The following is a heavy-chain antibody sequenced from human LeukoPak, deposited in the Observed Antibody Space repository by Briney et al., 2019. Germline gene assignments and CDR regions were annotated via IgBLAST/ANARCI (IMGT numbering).Heavy chain of an antibody. V-gene: IGHV3-48*03. CDR2: ISSSGSTI. D-gene: IGHD1-26*01. CDR1: GFTFSSYE. CDR3: AREGIVGATRGWFDP. J-gene: IGHJ5*02. Sequence: GGSLRLSCAASGFTFSSYEMNWVRQAPGKGLEWVSYISSSGSTIYYADSVRGRFTISRDNAKNSLYLQMNSLRAEDTAVYYCAREGIVGATRGWFDPWGQGTLVTVSS.